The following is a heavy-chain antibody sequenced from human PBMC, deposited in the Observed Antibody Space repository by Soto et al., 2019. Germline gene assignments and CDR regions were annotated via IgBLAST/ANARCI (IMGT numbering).Heavy chain of an antibody. CDR2: IYYSGST. V-gene: IGHV4-31*03. CDR1: GGSISSGGYY. CDR3: ARGRRRAAAGKDYYYYYYMDV. Sequence: QVQLQESGPGLVKPSQTLSLTCTVSGGSISSGGYYWSWIRQHPGKGLEWIGYIYYSGSTYYNPSLKSRVTIAVDTSKNQFCLKLSSVTAADTAVYYCARGRRRAAAGKDYYYYYYMDVWGKGTTVTVSS. J-gene: IGHJ6*03. D-gene: IGHD6-13*01.